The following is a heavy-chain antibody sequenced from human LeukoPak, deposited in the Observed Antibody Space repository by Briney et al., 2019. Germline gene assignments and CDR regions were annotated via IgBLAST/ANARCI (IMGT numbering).Heavy chain of an antibody. CDR2: IRSKANSYAT. Sequence: GGSLRLSCAASGFTFSGSAMHWVRQASGEGLEWVGRIRSKANSYATAYAASVKGRFTISRDDSKNTAYLQMNSLKTEDTAVYYCARMDNLYSGHYHSDYWGQGTLVTVSS. CDR3: ARMDNLYSGHYHSDY. J-gene: IGHJ4*02. V-gene: IGHV3-73*01. CDR1: GFTFSGSA. D-gene: IGHD1-26*01.